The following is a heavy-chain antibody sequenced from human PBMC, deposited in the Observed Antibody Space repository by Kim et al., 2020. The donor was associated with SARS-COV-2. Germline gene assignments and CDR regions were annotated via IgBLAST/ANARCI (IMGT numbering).Heavy chain of an antibody. CDR3: ARDGGGLRYFDWLLSTPDY. CDR2: ISVYNGNT. J-gene: IGHJ4*02. Sequence: ASVKVSCKASGYTFTSYGISWVRQAPGQGLEWMGWISVYNGNTNYAQKLQGRVTMTTDTSTSTAYMELRSLRSDDTAVYYCARDGGGLRYFDWLLSTPDYWGQGTLGTVSS. V-gene: IGHV1-18*01. D-gene: IGHD3-9*01. CDR1: GYTFTSYG.